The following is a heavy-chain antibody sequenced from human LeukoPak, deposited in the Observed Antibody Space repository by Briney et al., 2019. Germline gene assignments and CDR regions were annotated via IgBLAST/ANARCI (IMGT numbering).Heavy chain of an antibody. J-gene: IGHJ4*02. D-gene: IGHD5-12*01. Sequence: GGSLRLSCAASGFTFDDYVMHWVRQAPGKGLEWVANIKEDGSEKYHVDSVKGRFTISRDNAKNSLDLQMNSLGVEDTAVYYCARAIISGYVDYWGQGTLVTVSS. V-gene: IGHV3-7*04. CDR3: ARAIISGYVDY. CDR1: GFTFDDYV. CDR2: IKEDGSEK.